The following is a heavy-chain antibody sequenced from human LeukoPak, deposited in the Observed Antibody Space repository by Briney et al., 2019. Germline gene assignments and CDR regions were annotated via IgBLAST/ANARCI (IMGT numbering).Heavy chain of an antibody. CDR3: ARGHQQLGNY. J-gene: IGHJ4*02. CDR1: GGSISSSSYY. Sequence: PSETLSLTCTVSGGSISSSSYYWGWIRQPPGKGLEWIGSIYYSGSTYYNPSLKSRVTISVDTSKNQFSLKLSSVTAADTAVYYCARGHQQLGNYWGQGTLVTVSS. CDR2: IYYSGST. D-gene: IGHD6-6*01. V-gene: IGHV4-39*07.